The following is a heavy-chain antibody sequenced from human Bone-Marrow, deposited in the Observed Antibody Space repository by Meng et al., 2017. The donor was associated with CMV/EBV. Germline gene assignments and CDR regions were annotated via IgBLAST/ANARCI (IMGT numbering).Heavy chain of an antibody. CDR1: GGSISSSSYY. CDR3: ARHHRQRADYYFDY. V-gene: IGHV4-61*01. CDR2: ISHSGST. Sequence: SETLSLTCTVSGGSISSSSYYWSWIRQPPGKGLEWIGSISHSGSTNYNPSLNSRVTFSVDTSKTQFSLNLTSVTAADTAVYYCARHHRQRADYYFDYWGQGTRVTVSS. D-gene: IGHD1-1*01. J-gene: IGHJ4*02.